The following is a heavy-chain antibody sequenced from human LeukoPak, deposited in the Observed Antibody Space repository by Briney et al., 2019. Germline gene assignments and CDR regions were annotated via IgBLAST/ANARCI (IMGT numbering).Heavy chain of an antibody. D-gene: IGHD5-24*01. Sequence: SKTLSLTCTVSGGSISSGTDYWSWIRQHPGKGLEWIGYISYSGSTYYNPSLKTRLTISVDTSKNQFSLKLDSVTGADTAFYYCARADMATVFDFWGRGTLVTVSS. CDR1: GGSISSGTDY. CDR3: ARADMATVFDF. V-gene: IGHV4-31*03. J-gene: IGHJ4*02. CDR2: ISYSGST.